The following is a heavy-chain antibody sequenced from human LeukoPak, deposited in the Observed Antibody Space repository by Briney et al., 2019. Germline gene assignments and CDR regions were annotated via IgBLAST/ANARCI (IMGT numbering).Heavy chain of an antibody. CDR1: VYTISYYC. Sequence: GGSLRLSCTASVYTISYYCMKGVRQAPGKGLVWVSRINSDGSSTSYADSVKGRFTISSEYAKNTLYLQMTNLTAENTAVYYCARDIPTSGWYVDYWGQGTLVTVSS. J-gene: IGHJ4*02. V-gene: IGHV3-74*01. D-gene: IGHD6-19*01. CDR3: ARDIPTSGWYVDY. CDR2: INSDGSST.